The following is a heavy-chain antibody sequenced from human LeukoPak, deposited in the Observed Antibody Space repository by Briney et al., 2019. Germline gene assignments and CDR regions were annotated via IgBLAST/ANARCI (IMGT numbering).Heavy chain of an antibody. CDR2: INHRGST. Sequence: ETLSLTCALYGGSFSTYYWNWIRQPPGKGLEWIGEINHRGSTKCNPSLESQVTMSLDTSKKQFSLKLRSVTAADTAVYYCALFTYGPDNWGQGTLVTVSS. CDR1: GGSFSTYY. D-gene: IGHD2-8*01. J-gene: IGHJ4*02. CDR3: ALFTYGPDN. V-gene: IGHV4-34*01.